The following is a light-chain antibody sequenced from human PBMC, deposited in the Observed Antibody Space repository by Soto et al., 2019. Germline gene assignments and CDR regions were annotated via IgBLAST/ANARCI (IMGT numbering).Light chain of an antibody. V-gene: IGKV3-15*01. Sequence: EIIMTQYPDTLSVSPGERATLSCRASQSVSSNLAWYQQKPGQAPRLLIYGVSTRATGIPARFSGSGSETKFTLTISSLQSEDFAVYYCQQYNNWPPLTFGGGTKVDIK. CDR2: GVS. J-gene: IGKJ4*01. CDR3: QQYNNWPPLT. CDR1: QSVSSN.